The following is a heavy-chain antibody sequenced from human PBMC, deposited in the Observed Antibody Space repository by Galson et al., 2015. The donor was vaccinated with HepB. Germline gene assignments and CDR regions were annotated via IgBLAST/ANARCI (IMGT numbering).Heavy chain of an antibody. CDR1: GGSISSGDYY. J-gene: IGHJ6*02. Sequence: TLSLTCTVSGGSISSGDYYWSWIRQPPGKGLEWIGYIYYSGSTSYNPSLKSRVTISVDTSKNQFSLKLSSVTAADTAVYYCARDVFPHGSSGYHYYYYGMDVWGQGTTVTVSS. D-gene: IGHD3-22*01. CDR3: ARDVFPHGSSGYHYYYYGMDV. V-gene: IGHV4-30-4*01. CDR2: IYYSGST.